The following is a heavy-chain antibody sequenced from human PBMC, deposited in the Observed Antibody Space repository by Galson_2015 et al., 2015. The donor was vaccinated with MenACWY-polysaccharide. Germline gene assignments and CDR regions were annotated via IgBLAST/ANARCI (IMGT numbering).Heavy chain of an antibody. Sequence: SLRLSCAASGFTFSSYRMNWVRQAPGKGLEWVSYISSGGTIYSADSAQGRFSISRDDAKNSLYLQMNSLRDDDTAVYYCARVLKGLVGAAPDYWGQGTLVTVSS. D-gene: IGHD1-26*01. V-gene: IGHV3-48*02. J-gene: IGHJ4*02. CDR2: ISSGGTI. CDR3: ARVLKGLVGAAPDY. CDR1: GFTFSSYR.